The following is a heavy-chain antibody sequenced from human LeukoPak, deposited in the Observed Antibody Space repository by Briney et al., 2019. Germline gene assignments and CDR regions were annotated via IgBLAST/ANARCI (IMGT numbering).Heavy chain of an antibody. Sequence: SGGSLRLSCEASGFTFSIYTMNWVRQAPGKGLKWVSIISAGSRHIYYADSVRGRFTISRDDAKNSLYLQMNTLRAEDTAVYYCARSLGYFDLWGRGTLVTVSS. V-gene: IGHV3-21*04. J-gene: IGHJ2*01. CDR2: ISAGSRHI. CDR3: ARSLGYFDL. D-gene: IGHD3-16*01. CDR1: GFTFSIYT.